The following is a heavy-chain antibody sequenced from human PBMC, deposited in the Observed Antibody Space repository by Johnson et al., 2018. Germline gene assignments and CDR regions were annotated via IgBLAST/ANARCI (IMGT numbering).Heavy chain of an antibody. D-gene: IGHD2-15*01. V-gene: IGHV3-33*01. CDR2: IWYDGMKK. J-gene: IGHJ6*02. CDR3: VGYCSGGSCYSRDYHYYDMDL. Sequence: QVQLVQSGGGVVQPGGSLRLSCEASGFRFSSYGMHWVRQAPGKGLEWVAVIWYDGMKKYYVESVKGRFTISRDNSKYPFFLQMDSLRAEDTAVYFCVGYCSGGSCYSRDYHYYDMDLWGQGTAVIVSS. CDR1: GFRFSSYG.